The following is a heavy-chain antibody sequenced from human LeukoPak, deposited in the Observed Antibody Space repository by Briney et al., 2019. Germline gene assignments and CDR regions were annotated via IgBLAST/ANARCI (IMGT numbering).Heavy chain of an antibody. D-gene: IGHD3-22*01. CDR1: GGSFSSYY. J-gene: IGHJ5*02. V-gene: IGHV4-34*01. Sequence: SETLSLTCAVYGGSFSSYYWSWIRQPPGKGLEWIGTMYHSGSTNYNPSLKSRVTISVDTSKNQFSLKLSSVTAADTAVYYCARDRYYDSSGHAWLDPWGQGTLVTVSS. CDR2: MYHSGST. CDR3: ARDRYYDSSGHAWLDP.